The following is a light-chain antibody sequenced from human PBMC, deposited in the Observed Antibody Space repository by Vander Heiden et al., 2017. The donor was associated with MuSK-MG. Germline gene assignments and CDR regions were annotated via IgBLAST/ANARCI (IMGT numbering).Light chain of an antibody. CDR1: SSGGSSHLH. CDR3: SSYAGSNNYV. CDR2: EVS. V-gene: IGLV2-8*01. Sequence: QSALTQSPSASGSPGQSVAILCTGTSSGGSSHLHVSWYPQPPGNAPTLMIDEVSKRPAGVPDRFSGSKSGKTASLTVAGLQAEEEADYYCSSYAGSNNYVFGTGTKVTVL. J-gene: IGLJ1*01.